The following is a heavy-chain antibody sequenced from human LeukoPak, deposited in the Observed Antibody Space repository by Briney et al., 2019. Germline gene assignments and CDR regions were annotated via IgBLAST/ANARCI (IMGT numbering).Heavy chain of an antibody. D-gene: IGHD4-11*01. CDR2: INPNSGGT. V-gene: IGHV1-2*02. J-gene: IGHJ5*01. CDR3: ARDDSFDYSNLNWFDS. CDR1: GYTFTGYY. Sequence: ASVKVSCKASGYTFTGYYMHWVRQAPGQGLEWMGWINPNSGGTNYAQKFQGRVTMTRDTPINTAYMELSRLRSDDTAVYYCARDDSFDYSNLNWFDSWGQGTLVTVSS.